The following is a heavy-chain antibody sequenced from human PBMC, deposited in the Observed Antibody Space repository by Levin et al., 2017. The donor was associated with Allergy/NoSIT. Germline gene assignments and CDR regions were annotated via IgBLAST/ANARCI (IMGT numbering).Heavy chain of an antibody. CDR3: ARGVQNSYGLS. Sequence: SETLSLTFAVYGGSFGGYYWNWIRQPPGKGLEWIGEINHSGSTIYNPSLKSRVTISVDTSKNQFSVKLSSVTAADTAVYYCARGVQNSYGLSWGQGTLVTVSS. V-gene: IGHV4-34*01. D-gene: IGHD5-18*01. CDR2: INHSGST. CDR1: GGSFGGYY. J-gene: IGHJ5*02.